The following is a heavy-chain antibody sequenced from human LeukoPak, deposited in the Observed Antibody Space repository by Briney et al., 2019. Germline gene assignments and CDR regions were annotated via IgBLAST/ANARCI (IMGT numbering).Heavy chain of an antibody. Sequence: PGRSLRLSCAASGFTFSSYGMHWVRQAPGKGLEWVAVISYDGSNKYYADSVKGRFTISRDNSKNTLYLQMNSLRAEDTAVYYCAKDLYCSSTSCYEVDYWGQGTLVTVSS. J-gene: IGHJ4*02. V-gene: IGHV3-30*18. D-gene: IGHD2-2*01. CDR3: AKDLYCSSTSCYEVDY. CDR2: ISYDGSNK. CDR1: GFTFSSYG.